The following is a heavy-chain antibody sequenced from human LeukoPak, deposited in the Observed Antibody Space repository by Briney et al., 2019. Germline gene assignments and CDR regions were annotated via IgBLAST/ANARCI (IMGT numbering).Heavy chain of an antibody. D-gene: IGHD3-22*01. V-gene: IGHV1-46*01. Sequence: GASVKVSCKASGYTFTNYYMHWVRQAPGQGLEWMGIINPYGGSTSYALKFQGRVTMTRDTSTSTVYMELSSLKSEDTAVYYCAIDPRLSSGYSTGILWYFDLWGRGTLVTVSS. J-gene: IGHJ2*01. CDR3: AIDPRLSSGYSTGILWYFDL. CDR2: INPYGGST. CDR1: GYTFTNYY.